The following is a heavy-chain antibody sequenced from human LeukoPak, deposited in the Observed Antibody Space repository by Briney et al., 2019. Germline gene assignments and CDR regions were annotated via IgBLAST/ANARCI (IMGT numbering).Heavy chain of an antibody. CDR1: GFTVSTNH. D-gene: IGHD2-21*02. V-gene: IGHV3-53*01. J-gene: IGHJ6*04. CDR3: ARDREVVTAKAQMDV. CDR2: IYNDANT. Sequence: GGSLRLSCAVSGFTVSTNHMSWVRQAPGKELEWVSVIYNDANTYYTDSVKGRFTISRDNSKNTVFLQMNSLRAEDTAVYYCARDREVVTAKAQMDVWGKGTTVTVSS.